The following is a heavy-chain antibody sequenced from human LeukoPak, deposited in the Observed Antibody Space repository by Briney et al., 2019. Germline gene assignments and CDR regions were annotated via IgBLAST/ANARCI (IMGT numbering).Heavy chain of an antibody. D-gene: IGHD5-18*01. V-gene: IGHV1-46*01. CDR1: GYTFTSYY. CDR2: INPSGGST. CDR3: ARDGTRIRGYSYGDLDY. Sequence: ASVKVSCKASGYTFTSYYMHWVRQAPGQGLEWMGIINPSGGSTSYAQKFQGRVNMTRDTSTSTVYMELSSLRSEDTAVYYCARDGTRIRGYSYGDLDYWGQGTLVTVSS. J-gene: IGHJ4*02.